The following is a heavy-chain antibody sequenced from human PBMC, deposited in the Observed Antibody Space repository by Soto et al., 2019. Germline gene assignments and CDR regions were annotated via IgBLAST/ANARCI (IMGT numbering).Heavy chain of an antibody. J-gene: IGHJ4*02. CDR1: GFTFNNAW. V-gene: IGHV3-15*01. CDR2: IKSKTDGGAT. CDR3: TTLTVVDVHSDY. D-gene: IGHD2-15*01. Sequence: ESGGGLVKPGGSLRLSCAASGFTFNNAWMNWVRQSPGKGLEWVGRIKSKTDGGATDYAAPVKGRFTISRDDSKNTLYLQMNSLNTEDTAVYYCTTLTVVDVHSDYWGQGTLVVVSS.